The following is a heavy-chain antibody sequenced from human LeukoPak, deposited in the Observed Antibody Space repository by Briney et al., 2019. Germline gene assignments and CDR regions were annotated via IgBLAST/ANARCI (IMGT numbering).Heavy chain of an antibody. D-gene: IGHD3-10*01. CDR1: GYTFTSYY. J-gene: IGHJ5*02. Sequence: ASVKVSCKASGYTFTSYYMHWVRQAPGQGLEWMGIINPNGGSTGYSQKFQGRVTMTRDTSTSTVYMELSSLRSEDTAVYYCARGFLDYGSGSYYWFDPWGQGTLVTVSS. V-gene: IGHV1-46*01. CDR2: INPNGGST. CDR3: ARGFLDYGSGSYYWFDP.